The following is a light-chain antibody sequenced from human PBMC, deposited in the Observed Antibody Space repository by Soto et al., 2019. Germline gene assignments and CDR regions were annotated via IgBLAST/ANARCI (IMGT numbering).Light chain of an antibody. Sequence: QLVLTQSPSASASVGASVKLTCTLSSCHSSYAIAWHQKQPGKGPRYLMDLNNDGSHTKGDGIPDRFSGSSSVADRFLIISSLQSEDEADYYCQTWGTGFQFFGGGTKLTVL. CDR3: QTWGTGFQF. J-gene: IGLJ2*01. CDR1: SCHSSYA. V-gene: IGLV4-69*01. CDR2: LNNDGSH.